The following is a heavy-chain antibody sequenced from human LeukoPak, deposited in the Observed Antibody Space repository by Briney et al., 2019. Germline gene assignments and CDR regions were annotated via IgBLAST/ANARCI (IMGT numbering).Heavy chain of an antibody. J-gene: IGHJ4*02. CDR3: ARAPGSPYYFDY. CDR2: INPSGGST. CDR1: GYTFTSYY. D-gene: IGHD3-10*01. Sequence: ASVKVSCKASGYTFTSYYMHLVRQAPGQGLEWMGIINPSGGSTSYAQKFQGRVTMTRDTSTSTVYMELSSLRSEDTAVYYCARAPGSPYYFDYWGQGTLVTVSS. V-gene: IGHV1-46*01.